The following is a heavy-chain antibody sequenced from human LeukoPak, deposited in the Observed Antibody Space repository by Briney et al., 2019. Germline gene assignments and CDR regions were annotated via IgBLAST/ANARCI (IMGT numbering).Heavy chain of an antibody. D-gene: IGHD6-13*01. CDR1: GYTFTSYG. CDR2: ISAYNGNT. CDR3: ARVYSSSWYGYYFDY. V-gene: IGHV1-18*01. J-gene: IGHJ4*02. Sequence: ASVKVFCKASGYTFTSYGISWVRQAPGQGLEWMGWISAYNGNTNYAQKLQGRVTMTTDTSTSTAYMELRSLRSDDTAVYYCARVYSSSWYGYYFDYWGQGTLVTVSS.